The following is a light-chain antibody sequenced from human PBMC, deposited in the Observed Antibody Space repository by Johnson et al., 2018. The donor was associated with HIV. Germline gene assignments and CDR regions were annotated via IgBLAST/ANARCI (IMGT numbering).Light chain of an antibody. CDR3: GTWDNSVIPWGV. CDR2: END. CDR1: SSIIRNNY. Sequence: QSVLTQPPSVSAAPGQKVTISCSGSSSIIRNNYVSWYQQLPGAAPKLLIYENDRRPSGIPDRFSGSKSGATDTLGITGPQTGDAADYYCGTWDNSVIPWGVVGTSTKVLVL. V-gene: IGLV1-51*02. J-gene: IGLJ1*01.